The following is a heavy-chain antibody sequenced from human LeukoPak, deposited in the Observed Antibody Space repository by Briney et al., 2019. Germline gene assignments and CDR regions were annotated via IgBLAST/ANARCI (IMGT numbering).Heavy chain of an antibody. D-gene: IGHD6-13*01. CDR1: GFSFSGYA. CDR3: AKGVTGYSSSCPDY. CDR2: ISAGGGST. J-gene: IGHJ4*02. Sequence: GGSLRLSCAASGFSFSGYAMSWVRQAPGKGLEWVSAISAGGGSTYYADSVKGRFTISRDNSKNTLFLQMSSLRAEDTAVYFCAKGVTGYSSSCPDYWGQGILVTVSS. V-gene: IGHV3-23*01.